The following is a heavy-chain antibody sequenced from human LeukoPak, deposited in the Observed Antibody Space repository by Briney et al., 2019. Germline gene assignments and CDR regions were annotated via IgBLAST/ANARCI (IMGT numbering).Heavy chain of an antibody. J-gene: IGHJ4*02. D-gene: IGHD2-21*02. CDR1: GYTFTSYG. CDR2: VSAYNGNT. Sequence: ASVKVSCKASGYTFTSYGISWVRQAPGQGLEWMGWVSAYNGNTNHAQKLQGRVTMTTDTSTSTAYMELRSLRSDDTAVYYCARDLPTSGGDYYPTFDYWGQGTLVTVSS. V-gene: IGHV1-18*01. CDR3: ARDLPTSGGDYYPTFDY.